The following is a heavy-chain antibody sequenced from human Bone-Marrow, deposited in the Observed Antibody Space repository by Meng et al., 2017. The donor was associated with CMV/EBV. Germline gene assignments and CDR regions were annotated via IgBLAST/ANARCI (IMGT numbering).Heavy chain of an antibody. D-gene: IGHD3-3*01. CDR2: IIPIFGTA. Sequence: SVKVSCKASGGTFSSYAISWVRQAPGQGLEWMGGIIPIFGTANYAQKFQGRVTITTDESTSTAYMELSSLRSEDTAVYYCAVWSGSYYGMDVWGQGTTVTGYS. CDR3: AVWSGSYYGMDV. V-gene: IGHV1-69*05. J-gene: IGHJ6*01. CDR1: GGTFSSYA.